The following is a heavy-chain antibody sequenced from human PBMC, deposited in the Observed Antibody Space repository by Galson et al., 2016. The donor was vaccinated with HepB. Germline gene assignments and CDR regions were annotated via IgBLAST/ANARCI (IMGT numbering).Heavy chain of an antibody. CDR1: GYTFTNYY. V-gene: IGHV1-18*01. CDR3: ARGHCTGTNCYWNFDY. J-gene: IGHJ4*02. D-gene: IGHD2-2*01. Sequence: SVKVSCKVSGYTFTNYYISWVRQAPGQGLEWMGWIRTDNGDRNYAHIVQDRVTMTADTSTATAYMELTSLRSDDTAVYYCARGHCTGTNCYWNFDYGGQGTLLTVSS. CDR2: IRTDNGDR.